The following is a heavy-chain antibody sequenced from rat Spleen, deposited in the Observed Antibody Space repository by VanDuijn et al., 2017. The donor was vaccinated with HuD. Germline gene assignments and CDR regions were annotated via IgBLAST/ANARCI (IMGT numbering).Heavy chain of an antibody. J-gene: IGHJ3*01. CDR3: ATGPRILRSDWFTY. D-gene: IGHD1-6*01. CDR2: IIYDGTRT. Sequence: EVQLVESGGGLVQPGRSLKLSCAASGFTFSDYNMAWVRQAPKKGLEWVATIIYDGTRTFYRDSMKGRFTVSRDNAKSTLYLQMDSLTSEDTATYYCATGPRILRSDWFTYWGQGTLVTVSS. CDR1: GFTFSDYN. V-gene: IGHV5S10*01.